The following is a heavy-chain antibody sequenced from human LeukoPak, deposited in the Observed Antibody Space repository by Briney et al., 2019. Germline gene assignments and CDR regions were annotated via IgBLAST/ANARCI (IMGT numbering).Heavy chain of an antibody. Sequence: GGSLRLSCAASGFTYSSYGMHWVRQAPGKGLEWVAVISYDGSNKYYADSVKGRFTISRDNSKNTLYLQMNSLRAEDTAVYYCAKVDDISAVFDYWGQGTLVTVPS. J-gene: IGHJ4*02. CDR2: ISYDGSNK. CDR3: AKVDDISAVFDY. V-gene: IGHV3-30*18. CDR1: GFTYSSYG. D-gene: IGHD3-9*01.